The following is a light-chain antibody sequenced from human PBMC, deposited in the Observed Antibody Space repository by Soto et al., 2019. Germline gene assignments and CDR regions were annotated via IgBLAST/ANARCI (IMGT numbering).Light chain of an antibody. CDR3: QQYGSSPPWT. CDR1: QSVSSSY. J-gene: IGKJ1*01. V-gene: IGKV3-20*01. CDR2: GAS. Sequence: EIVLTQSPGTLSLSPGERATLSCRASQSVSSSYLAWYQQKPGQAPRLLIYGASSRATGIPDRFSGSGSGTDFTLTISRLEPEDFEVYYCQQYGSSPPWTLGQGTKVEIK.